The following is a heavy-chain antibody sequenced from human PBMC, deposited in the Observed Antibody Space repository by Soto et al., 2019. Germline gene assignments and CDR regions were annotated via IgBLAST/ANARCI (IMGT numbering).Heavy chain of an antibody. D-gene: IGHD6-6*01. CDR1: GYTFTGYY. Sequence: ASVKVSCKASGYTFTGYYMHWVRQAPGQGFEWMGWINPNSGGTNYAQKFQGRVTMTRDTSISTAYMELSRLRSDDTAVYYCAREDSSSSPYYYYGMDVWGQGTTVTVSS. CDR2: INPNSGGT. V-gene: IGHV1-2*02. J-gene: IGHJ6*02. CDR3: AREDSSSSPYYYYGMDV.